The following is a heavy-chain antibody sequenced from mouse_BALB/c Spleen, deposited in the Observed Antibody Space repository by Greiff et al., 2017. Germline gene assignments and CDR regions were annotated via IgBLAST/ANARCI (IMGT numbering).Heavy chain of an antibody. J-gene: IGHJ1*01. CDR2: ISSGGST. CDR3: AREGFITTVVYWYFDV. Sequence: EVHLVESGGGLVKPGGSLKLSCAASGFTFSSYAMSWVRQTPEKRLEWVASISSGGSTYYPDSVKGRFTISRDNARNILYLQMSSLRSEDTAMYYCAREGFITTVVYWYFDVWGAGTTVTVSS. D-gene: IGHD1-1*01. V-gene: IGHV5-6-5*01. CDR1: GFTFSSYA.